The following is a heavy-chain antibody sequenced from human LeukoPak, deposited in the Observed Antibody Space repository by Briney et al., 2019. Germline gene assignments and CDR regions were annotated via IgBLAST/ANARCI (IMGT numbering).Heavy chain of an antibody. CDR3: ARGGRTAQFDY. D-gene: IGHD2-15*01. CDR2: IYSGDST. J-gene: IGHJ4*02. CDR1: GFTVSSNY. Sequence: PGGSLRLSCAASGFTVSSNYMSWVRQAPGKGLEWVSVIYSGDSTYYADSVKGRFTISRDNSKNTLYLQMNSLRAEDTAVYYCARGGRTAQFDYWGQGTLVTVSS. V-gene: IGHV3-53*01.